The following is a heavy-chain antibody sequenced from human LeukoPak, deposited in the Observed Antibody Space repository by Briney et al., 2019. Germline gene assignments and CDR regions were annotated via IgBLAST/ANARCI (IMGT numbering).Heavy chain of an antibody. J-gene: IGHJ5*02. Sequence: SETLSLTCTVSGGSISSYYWSWIRQPPGKGLEWIGYIYYSGSTNYNPPLKSRVTISVDTSKNQFSLKLSSVTAADTAVYYCARQYYWGYNWFDPWGQGTLVTVSS. CDR2: IYYSGST. V-gene: IGHV4-59*01. CDR1: GGSISSYY. D-gene: IGHD3-10*01. CDR3: ARQYYWGYNWFDP.